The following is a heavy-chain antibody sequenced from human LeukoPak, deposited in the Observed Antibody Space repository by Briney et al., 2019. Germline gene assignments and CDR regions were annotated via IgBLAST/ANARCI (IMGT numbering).Heavy chain of an antibody. CDR3: ARRPGTTTLRDWFDP. V-gene: IGHV4-59*01. CDR2: IDYTGST. Sequence: SETLSLTCTVSGASISSDYWSWIRQPPGKGLEWIDYIDYTGSTNYNPSLKSRVTISLDTSNNRFSLKVNSVTSADTAVYYCARRPGTTTLRDWFDPWGQGTLVTVSS. J-gene: IGHJ5*02. CDR1: GASISSDY. D-gene: IGHD1-7*01.